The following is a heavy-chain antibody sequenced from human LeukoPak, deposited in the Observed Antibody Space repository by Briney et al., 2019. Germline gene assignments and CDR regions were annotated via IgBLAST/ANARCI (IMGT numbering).Heavy chain of an antibody. CDR2: IYYSGTT. Sequence: SETLSLTCTVSGGSISSYYWSWIRQPPGKGLEWIGYIYYSGTTNYNPSLKSRVTISVDTSKNQFSLKLSSVTAADTAVYYCARINYFDSSGFFYDDYWGQGTLVTVSS. CDR1: GGSISSYY. V-gene: IGHV4-59*01. CDR3: ARINYFDSSGFFYDDY. D-gene: IGHD3-22*01. J-gene: IGHJ4*02.